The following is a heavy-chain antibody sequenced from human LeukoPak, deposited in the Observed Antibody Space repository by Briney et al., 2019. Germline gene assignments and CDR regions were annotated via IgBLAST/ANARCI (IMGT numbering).Heavy chain of an antibody. CDR2: LYASGNA. J-gene: IGHJ4*02. CDR1: VGSLNSRGYL. Sequence: SETLSLTCNVSVGSLNSRGYLWGWIRQPAGKGLEWIGSLYASGNAYYTPPLESRVTMSVDTSKSQFSLNLNSVTAADTALYYCARLDYSRGSFDYWGRGLLVTVSS. CDR3: ARLDYSRGSFDY. V-gene: IGHV4-39*01. D-gene: IGHD3-22*01.